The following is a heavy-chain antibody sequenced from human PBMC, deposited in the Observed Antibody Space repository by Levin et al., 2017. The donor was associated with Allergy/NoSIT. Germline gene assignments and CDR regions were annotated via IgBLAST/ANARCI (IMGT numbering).Heavy chain of an antibody. Sequence: SETLSLTCTVSGGSISSSDYYWGWIRQPPGKRLEWIGNIYYSGSTYYNPPLKSRVTISVDTSKNQFSLKLSSVTAADTAVYYCAAGNSDWYGALGGYWGQGTLVTVST. V-gene: IGHV4-39*01. D-gene: IGHD6-19*01. CDR2: IYYSGST. J-gene: IGHJ4*02. CDR3: AAGNSDWYGALGGY. CDR1: GGSISSSDYY.